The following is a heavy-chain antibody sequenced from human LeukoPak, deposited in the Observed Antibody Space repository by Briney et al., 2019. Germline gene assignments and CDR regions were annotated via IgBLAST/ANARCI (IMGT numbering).Heavy chain of an antibody. CDR2: VNPKSGDT. V-gene: IGHV1-8*01. Sequence: GASVKVSCKASGYIFINYDINWVRQTPGQGLEWMGWVNPKSGDTGSAQKFQGRVTLTRSTSLTTAYMELSSLTFDDTAIYYCARGHNMRKFPRTQVSGRHLYYYGMDVWGLGTTVTVSS. J-gene: IGHJ6*02. CDR3: ARGHNMRKFPRTQVSGRHLYYYGMDV. D-gene: IGHD3-10*01. CDR1: GYIFINYD.